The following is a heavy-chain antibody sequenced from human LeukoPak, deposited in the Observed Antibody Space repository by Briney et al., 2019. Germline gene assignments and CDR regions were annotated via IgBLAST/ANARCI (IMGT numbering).Heavy chain of an antibody. D-gene: IGHD3-3*01. CDR1: GGSISSYY. CDR3: ARAGDFWSGYYQPPFDP. J-gene: IGHJ5*02. Sequence: SETLSLTCTVSGGSISSYYWSWIRQPPAKGLEWIGYIYYSGSTNYNPSLKSRVTISVDTSKNQFSLKLSSVTAADTAVYYCARAGDFWSGYYQPPFDPWGQGTLVTVSS. V-gene: IGHV4-59*01. CDR2: IYYSGST.